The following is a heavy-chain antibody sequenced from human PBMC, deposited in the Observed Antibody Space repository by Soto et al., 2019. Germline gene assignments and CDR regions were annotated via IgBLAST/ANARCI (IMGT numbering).Heavy chain of an antibody. V-gene: IGHV3-30-3*01. CDR3: ARDWGPGIVGVTDY. D-gene: IGHD1-26*01. CDR1: GFTFSSYA. Sequence: QVQLVESGGGVVQPGRSLRLSCAASGFTFSSYAMHWVRQAPGKGLEWVAVISYDGSNKYYADSVKGRFTISRDNSKNTMYLQMNSLRAEDTAVYYCARDWGPGIVGVTDYWGKGTLVTVSS. J-gene: IGHJ4*02. CDR2: ISYDGSNK.